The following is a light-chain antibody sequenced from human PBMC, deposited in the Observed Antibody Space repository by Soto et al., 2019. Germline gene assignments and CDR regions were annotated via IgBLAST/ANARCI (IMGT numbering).Light chain of an antibody. CDR2: AAS. J-gene: IGKJ5*01. CDR1: ASMSDC. Sequence: DIQMTQSPSTLPASVGDRVTITCRASASMSDCLAWYQQKPGKAPKLLIYAASSLQSGVPSRFSGSGSGTDFTLTISRLEPEDFAMYYCQLYGRSLRATFGQGTRLEIK. CDR3: QLYGRSLRAT. V-gene: IGKV1-5*01.